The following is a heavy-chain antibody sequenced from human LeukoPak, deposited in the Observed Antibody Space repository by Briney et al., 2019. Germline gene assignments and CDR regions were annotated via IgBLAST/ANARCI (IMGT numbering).Heavy chain of an antibody. V-gene: IGHV3-23*01. Sequence: GGSLRLSCAASGFTFSTHAMRWVRQAPGKGLEYVSGIGGGDDIHYADSVTGRFTVSRDDSKNTPFLQMNSLRAEDTAVYYCAKDATPGNSMWDCFDYWGQGTLVTVSS. D-gene: IGHD1-7*01. J-gene: IGHJ4*02. CDR1: GFTFSTHA. CDR2: IGGGDDI. CDR3: AKDATPGNSMWDCFDY.